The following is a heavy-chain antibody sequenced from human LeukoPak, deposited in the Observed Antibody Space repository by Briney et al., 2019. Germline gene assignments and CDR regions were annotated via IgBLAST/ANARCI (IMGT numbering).Heavy chain of an antibody. CDR1: GFSLSTRGVG. CDR2: IYWDDDK. V-gene: IGHV2-5*02. Sequence: SGPTLVKPTQTLTLTCTFSGFSLSTRGVGVGWIRQPPGKALEWLALIYWDDDKRYSPSLKSRLTITKDTSKSQVVLTMTNMDPVDTVTYYCARIWFGELFGGAFDIWGQGTMVTVSS. CDR3: ARIWFGELFGGAFDI. D-gene: IGHD3-10*01. J-gene: IGHJ3*02.